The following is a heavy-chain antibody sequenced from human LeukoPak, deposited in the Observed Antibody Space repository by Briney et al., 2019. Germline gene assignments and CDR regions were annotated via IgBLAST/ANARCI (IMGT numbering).Heavy chain of an antibody. CDR3: AKDLAGGSGY. J-gene: IGHJ4*02. V-gene: IGHV1-69*13. Sequence: ASVKVSCKASGGTFSSYAISWVRQAPGQGLEWMGGIIPIFGTANYAQKFQGRVTITADESTSTAYMELSSLRSEDTAVYYCAKDLAGGSGYWGQGTLVTVSS. CDR2: IIPIFGTA. D-gene: IGHD2-15*01. CDR1: GGTFSSYA.